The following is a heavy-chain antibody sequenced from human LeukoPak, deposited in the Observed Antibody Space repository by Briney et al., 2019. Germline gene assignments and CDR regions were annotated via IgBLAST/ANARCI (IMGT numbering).Heavy chain of an antibody. CDR3: ARHEFDSGSLPYFDY. J-gene: IGHJ4*02. D-gene: IGHD3-10*01. CDR2: IYYSGST. CDR1: GGSITSYY. V-gene: IGHV4-59*08. Sequence: SETLSLTCSVSGGSITSYYWSWIRQPPGKGLEWIGYIYYSGSTNYNPSLKSRVTISVDTSKNQFSLKLSAVTAADTAVYYCARHEFDSGSLPYFDYWGQGILVTVSS.